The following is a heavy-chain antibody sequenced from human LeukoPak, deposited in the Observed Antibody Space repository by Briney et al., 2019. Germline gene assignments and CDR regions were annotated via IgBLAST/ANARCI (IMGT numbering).Heavy chain of an antibody. Sequence: ASVKVSCKASGYTFTSYGFSWVRQAPGQGLEWMGWISGYNGQTDYAQKFQGRVTLTTDTSTSTAHMEVRSLTSDDTAMYYCARDVRVSQFDYWGQGTLVTVSS. V-gene: IGHV1-18*01. CDR2: ISGYNGQT. J-gene: IGHJ4*02. CDR1: GYTFTSYG. CDR3: ARDVRVSQFDY.